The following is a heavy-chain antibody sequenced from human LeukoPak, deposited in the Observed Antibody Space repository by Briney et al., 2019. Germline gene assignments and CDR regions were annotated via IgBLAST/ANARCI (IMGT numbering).Heavy chain of an antibody. CDR2: IYYSGST. V-gene: IGHV4-59*01. CDR1: GGSISSYY. J-gene: IGHJ4*02. D-gene: IGHD3-10*01. CDR3: ARAMLYYYGSGSYWGTFDY. Sequence: PSETLPLTCTVSGGSISSYYWSWIRQPPGKGLEWIGYIYYSGSTNYNPSLKSRVTISVDTSKNQFSLKLSSVTAADTAVYYCARAMLYYYGSGSYWGTFDYWGQGTLVTVSS.